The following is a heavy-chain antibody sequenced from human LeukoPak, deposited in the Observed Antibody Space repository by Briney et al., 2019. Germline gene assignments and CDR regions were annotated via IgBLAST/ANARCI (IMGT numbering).Heavy chain of an antibody. V-gene: IGHV3-7*01. J-gene: IGHJ4*02. CDR2: IKQDGSEK. Sequence: GGSLRLSCAASGFTFSSYWMSWVRQAPGKGLEWVVNIKQDGSEKYYVDSVKGRFTISRDNAKNSLYLQMNSLRAEDTAVYYCARVTPKIAAAGTFPYWGQGTLVTVSS. CDR3: ARVTPKIAAAGTFPY. D-gene: IGHD6-13*01. CDR1: GFTFSSYW.